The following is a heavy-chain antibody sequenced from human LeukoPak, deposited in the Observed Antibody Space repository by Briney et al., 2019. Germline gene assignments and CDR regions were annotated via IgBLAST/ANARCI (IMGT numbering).Heavy chain of an antibody. Sequence: GGSLRLSCAASGFTVSSSYMSWVRQAPGKGLEWVASINHNGNVNYYVDSVKGRFTISRDNAKNSLYLQMSNLRAEDTAVYFCARGGGLDVWGQGATVTVSS. J-gene: IGHJ6*02. D-gene: IGHD3-16*01. CDR2: INHNGNVN. V-gene: IGHV3-7*03. CDR1: GFTVSSSY. CDR3: ARGGGLDV.